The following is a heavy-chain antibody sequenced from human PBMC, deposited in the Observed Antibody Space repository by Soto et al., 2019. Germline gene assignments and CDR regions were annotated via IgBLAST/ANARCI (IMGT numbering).Heavy chain of an antibody. Sequence: GGSLRLSCAASGFTFSSYSLNWVRQAPGKGLEWVSSISSSSSYIYYADSVKGRFTISRDNAKNSLYLQMNSLRAEDTAVYYCARSGYSGYDRFDYWGQGTLVTVSS. CDR1: GFTFSSYS. V-gene: IGHV3-21*01. J-gene: IGHJ4*02. D-gene: IGHD5-12*01. CDR2: ISSSSSYI. CDR3: ARSGYSGYDRFDY.